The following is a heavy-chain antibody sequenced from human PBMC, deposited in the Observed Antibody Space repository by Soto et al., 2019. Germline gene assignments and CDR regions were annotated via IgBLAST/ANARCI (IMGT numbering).Heavy chain of an antibody. Sequence: ASVKVSCKASGYTFTSYAIHWVRQAPGQRLEWMGWINAGNGNTKYSQKFQGRVTITRDTSASTAYMELSSLRSEDTAVYYCARGGDVVLVPAPLDHWGQGTLVTVSS. V-gene: IGHV1-3*01. D-gene: IGHD2-21*02. CDR1: GYTFTSYA. J-gene: IGHJ5*02. CDR2: INAGNGNT. CDR3: ARGGDVVLVPAPLDH.